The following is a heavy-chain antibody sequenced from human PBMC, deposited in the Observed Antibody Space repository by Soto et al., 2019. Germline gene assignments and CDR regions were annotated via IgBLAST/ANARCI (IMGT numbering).Heavy chain of an antibody. Sequence: ASVKVSCKVSGYTLTELSMHWVRQAPGKGLEWMGGFDPEDGETIYALKFQGRVTMTEDTSTDTAYMELSSLRSEDTAVYYCATDLREGAHVSYFDYWGQGTLVTVSS. V-gene: IGHV1-24*01. J-gene: IGHJ4*02. CDR3: ATDLREGAHVSYFDY. CDR2: FDPEDGET. CDR1: GYTLTELS. D-gene: IGHD1-26*01.